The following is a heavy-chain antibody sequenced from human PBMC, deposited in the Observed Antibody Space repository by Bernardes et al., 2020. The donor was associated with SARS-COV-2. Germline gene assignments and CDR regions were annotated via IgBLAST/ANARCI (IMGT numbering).Heavy chain of an antibody. J-gene: IGHJ6*02. CDR1: GFTLDDYA. D-gene: IGHD4-4*01. V-gene: IGHV3-9*01. Sequence: GWSLRLSCAASGFTLDDYAMHWVRQAPGKGLEWVSGISWNSGSIGYADSVKGRFTISRDNAKNSLYLQMNSLRAEDTALYYCAKGRGYSNQLYYYYGMDVWGQGTTVTVSS. CDR3: AKGRGYSNQLYYYYGMDV. CDR2: ISWNSGSI.